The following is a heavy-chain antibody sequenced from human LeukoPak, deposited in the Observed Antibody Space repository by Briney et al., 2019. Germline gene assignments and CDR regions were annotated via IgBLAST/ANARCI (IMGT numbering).Heavy chain of an antibody. Sequence: GGTLRLSCAASGFTFSSYGMSWVRQAPGKGLEWVAATSSSDAGTYHADSVRGRFTISRDNSKNTLYLQMNSLRAEDAAVYFCAKAPVTSCRGAYCYPFDSWGQGTLVTVSS. CDR3: AKAPVTSCRGAYCYPFDS. CDR1: GFTFSSYG. J-gene: IGHJ4*02. D-gene: IGHD2-21*01. V-gene: IGHV3-23*01. CDR2: TSSSDAGT.